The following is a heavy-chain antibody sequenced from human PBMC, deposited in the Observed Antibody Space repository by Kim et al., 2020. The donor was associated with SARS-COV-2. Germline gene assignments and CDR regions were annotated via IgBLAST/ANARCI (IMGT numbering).Heavy chain of an antibody. Sequence: ASVKVSCKASGYTFTSYYMHWVRQAPGQGLEWMGIINPSGGSTSYAQKFQGRVTMTRDTSTSTVSMELSSLRSEDTAVYYCARGVQGYYDYVWGSYRSEGDYWGQGTLVTVSS. CDR2: INPSGGST. V-gene: IGHV1-46*01. J-gene: IGHJ4*02. CDR1: GYTFTSYY. CDR3: ARGVQGYYDYVWGSYRSEGDY. D-gene: IGHD3-16*02.